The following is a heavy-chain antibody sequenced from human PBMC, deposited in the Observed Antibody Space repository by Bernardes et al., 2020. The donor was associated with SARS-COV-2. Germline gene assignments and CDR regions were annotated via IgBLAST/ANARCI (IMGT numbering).Heavy chain of an antibody. CDR2: ISYDGSNT. CDR3: AKGRKRRGSPEASDY. D-gene: IGHD3-16*01. J-gene: IGHJ4*02. CDR1: GFTFSNYG. V-gene: IGHV3-30*18. Sequence: GSLRLSCAASGFTFSNYGMHWVRQAPGKGLEWVAVISYDGSNTSYADSMKGRFTISRDNSKNTLYLQVDSLRLDDTAVYYCAKGRKRRGSPEASDYWGQGTLVTVSS.